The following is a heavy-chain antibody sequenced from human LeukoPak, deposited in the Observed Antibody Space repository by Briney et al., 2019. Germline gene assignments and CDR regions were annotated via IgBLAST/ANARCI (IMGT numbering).Heavy chain of an antibody. CDR2: ISGSGSGT. Sequence: GGSLRLSCAASGFTFSSYGMSWVRQAPGKGLEWVSGISGSGSGTYYADSVKGRFTISRDNYKNTLHLQMNSLRAEDTAVYYCATHGSAHYYMDVWGKGTTVTISS. J-gene: IGHJ6*03. D-gene: IGHD2-2*03. CDR1: GFTFSSYG. V-gene: IGHV3-23*01. CDR3: ATHGSAHYYMDV.